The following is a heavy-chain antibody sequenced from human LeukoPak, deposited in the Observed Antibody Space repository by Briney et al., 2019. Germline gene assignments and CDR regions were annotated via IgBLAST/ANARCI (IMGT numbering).Heavy chain of an antibody. CDR2: IYYSAST. CDR1: GGSISSYY. Sequence: SETLSLTCTVSGGSISSYYWGWIRQPPGKGLEWIGYIYYSASTNYNPSLKSRVTISVDTSKNQFSLKLSSVTAADTAVYYCARHGEPYYDILTGYGYYFDYWGQGTLVTVSS. V-gene: IGHV4-59*08. CDR3: ARHGEPYYDILTGYGYYFDY. D-gene: IGHD3-9*01. J-gene: IGHJ4*02.